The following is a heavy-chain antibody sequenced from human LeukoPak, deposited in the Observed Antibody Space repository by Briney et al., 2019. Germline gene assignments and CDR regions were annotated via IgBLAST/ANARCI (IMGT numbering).Heavy chain of an antibody. V-gene: IGHV3-38-3*01. J-gene: IGHJ5*02. Sequence: GGSLRLSCAASGFTVSSNEMSWVRQAPGKGLEWVSSISGGSTYYADSRKGRFTISRDNAKNSLYLQMNSLRAEDTAVYYCARERYCGGDCKTYNWFDPWGQGTLVTVSS. D-gene: IGHD2-21*02. CDR2: ISGGST. CDR1: GFTVSSNE. CDR3: ARERYCGGDCKTYNWFDP.